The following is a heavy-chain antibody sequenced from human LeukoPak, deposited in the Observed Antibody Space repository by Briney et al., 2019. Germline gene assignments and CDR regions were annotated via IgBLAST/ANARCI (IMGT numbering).Heavy chain of an antibody. J-gene: IGHJ6*03. CDR1: GFTFDDYA. CDR2: ISWNSGTI. D-gene: IGHD2-2*01. V-gene: IGHV3-9*01. Sequence: GGSLRLSCAASGFTFDDYAMHWVRQAPGKGLEWVSGISWNSGTIGYADSVKGRFTISRDNAKNSLYLQMNSLRAEDTAVYYCARMSQLAVIKRQYYYYYMDVWGKGTTVTISS. CDR3: ARMSQLAVIKRQYYYYYMDV.